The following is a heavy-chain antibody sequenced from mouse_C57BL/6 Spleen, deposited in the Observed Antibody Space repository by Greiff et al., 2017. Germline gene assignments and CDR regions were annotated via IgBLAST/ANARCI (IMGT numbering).Heavy chain of an antibody. CDR1: GFTFSDYY. CDR2: INYDGSST. J-gene: IGHJ2*01. V-gene: IGHV5-16*01. CDR3: AREWDYFDY. Sequence: EVNVVESEGGLVQPGSSMKLSCTASGFTFSDYYMAWVRQVPEKGLEWVANINYDGSSTYYLDSLKSRFIISRDNAKNILYLQMSSLKSEDTATYYCAREWDYFDYWGQGTTLTVSS.